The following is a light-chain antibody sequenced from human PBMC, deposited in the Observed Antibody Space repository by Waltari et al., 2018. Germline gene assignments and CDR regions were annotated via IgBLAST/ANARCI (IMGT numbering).Light chain of an antibody. J-gene: IGLJ3*02. CDR1: DSNIGNNY. Sequence: QSVLTQPPSVSAAPGQKVTISCSGSDSNIGNNYVSWYQQLPGTAPKHLIYQNNKRLPGTPDRFSGAKSGTAATLDITALQTEDEADYYCAAWDNSLSTGVFGGRTKLTVL. CDR3: AAWDNSLSTGV. CDR2: QNN. V-gene: IGLV1-51*01.